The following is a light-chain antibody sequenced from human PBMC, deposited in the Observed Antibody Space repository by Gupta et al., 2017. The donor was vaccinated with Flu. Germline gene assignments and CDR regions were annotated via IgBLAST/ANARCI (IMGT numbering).Light chain of an antibody. CDR3: QQCYSTPRT. CDR1: QSLLYNSNNKNY. V-gene: IGKV4-1*01. CDR2: WAS. J-gene: IGKJ1*01. Sequence: DIVMTQSPDSLAVSLGERAAINCKSSQSLLYNSNNKNYLAWYQQKPGQPPKLLIYWASTRESGVPDRFSGSGSGTNFTLTISSLQAEDGAVYYCQQCYSTPRTFGQGTKVEIK.